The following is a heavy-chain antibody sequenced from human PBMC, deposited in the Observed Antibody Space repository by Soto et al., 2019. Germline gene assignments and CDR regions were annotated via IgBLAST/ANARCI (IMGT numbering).Heavy chain of an antibody. CDR3: AGLYYDILTGYYPLDI. V-gene: IGHV3-21*01. CDR1: GFTFSSYS. Sequence: EVQLVESGGGLVKPGGSLRLSCAASGFTFSSYSMNWVRQAPGKGLEWVSSISSSSSYIYYADSVKGRFTISRDNAKNSLYLQMNSLRAEDTAVYYCAGLYYDILTGYYPLDIWGQGTMVTVSS. CDR2: ISSSSSYI. J-gene: IGHJ3*02. D-gene: IGHD3-9*01.